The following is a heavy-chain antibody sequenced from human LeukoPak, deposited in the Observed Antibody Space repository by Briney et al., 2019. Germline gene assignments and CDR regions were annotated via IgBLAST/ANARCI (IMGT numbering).Heavy chain of an antibody. CDR1: GLTFSSYA. CDR3: AKSRQGVVGRVFDY. D-gene: IGHD1-26*01. Sequence: GGSLRLSCAASGLTFSSYAMSWVRQAPGKGLEWVSGISGSGGSTYYADSVKGRFTISRDNSKNTLYLQMNSLRAEDTAVYYCAKSRQGVVGRVFDYWGQGTLVTVSS. J-gene: IGHJ4*02. V-gene: IGHV3-23*01. CDR2: ISGSGGST.